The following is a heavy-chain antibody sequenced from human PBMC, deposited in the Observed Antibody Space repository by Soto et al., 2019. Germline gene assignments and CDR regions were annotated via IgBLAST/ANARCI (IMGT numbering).Heavy chain of an antibody. Sequence: GLVMVSCKASGYTFTSFGITWVRQAPGQGLEWMGWVSTYNGNTIYAQKLQGRVTMTTDTSTSTAYMELSSLRSDDTAIYYCARVYFLRGSYSGGADYYYYYGMDVWGQGTTVTVSS. D-gene: IGHD1-26*01. CDR2: VSTYNGNT. CDR1: GYTFTSFG. CDR3: ARVYFLRGSYSGGADYYYYYGMDV. J-gene: IGHJ6*02. V-gene: IGHV1-18*01.